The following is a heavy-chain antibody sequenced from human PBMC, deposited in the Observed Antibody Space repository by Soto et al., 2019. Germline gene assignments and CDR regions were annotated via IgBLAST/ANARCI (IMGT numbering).Heavy chain of an antibody. J-gene: IGHJ4*02. CDR3: ARDWNGDKYFDF. Sequence: DVQLVKSGGGLTQPGGSLRLSCAASGITATNGHMSWVRQAPGKGLEWVSVIYSDDNTYYADSVKGRFTISRDTSKNTVYLQMNSLRAEDTAVYYCARDWNGDKYFDFWDQGSLVTVSS. D-gene: IGHD4-17*01. V-gene: IGHV3-53*01. CDR1: GITATNGH. CDR2: IYSDDNT.